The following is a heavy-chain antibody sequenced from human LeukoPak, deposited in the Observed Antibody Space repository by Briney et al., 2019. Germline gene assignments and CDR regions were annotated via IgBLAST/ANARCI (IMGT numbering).Heavy chain of an antibody. J-gene: IGHJ3*02. CDR3: ARHVYGSGAFDI. CDR1: GGSFSGYY. CDR2: INHSGST. V-gene: IGHV4-34*01. Sequence: SETLSLTCAVYGGSFSGYYWSWIRQPPGKGLEWIGEINHSGSTNYNPSLKSRVTISVDTSKNQFSLKLSSVTAADTAVYYCARHVYGSGAFDIRGQGTMVTVSS. D-gene: IGHD2-8*02.